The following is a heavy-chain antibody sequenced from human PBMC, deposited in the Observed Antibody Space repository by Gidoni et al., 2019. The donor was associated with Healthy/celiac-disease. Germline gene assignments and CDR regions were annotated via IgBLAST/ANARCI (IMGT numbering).Heavy chain of an antibody. V-gene: IGHV3-23*01. CDR3: AKGGTSLWFGEPYY. J-gene: IGHJ4*02. CDR1: GSTFSSYA. D-gene: IGHD3-10*01. CDR2: ISGSGGST. Sequence: EVQLLESGGGLVQPGGSLRLSCAASGSTFSSYALSWVRQAPGKGLEWVSAISGSGGSTYYADSVKGRFTISRDNSKNTLYLQMNSLRAEDTAVYYCAKGGTSLWFGEPYYWGQGTLVTVSS.